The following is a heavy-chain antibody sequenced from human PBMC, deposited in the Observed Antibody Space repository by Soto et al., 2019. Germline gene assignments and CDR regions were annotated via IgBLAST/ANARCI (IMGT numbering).Heavy chain of an antibody. D-gene: IGHD2-2*01. J-gene: IGHJ6*02. Sequence: ASVKVSCKASGYTFTGYYMRWVRQAPGQGLDWMGWINPNSGGTNYAQKFQGWVTMTRDTSISTAYMELSRLRSDDTAVYYCARDREYCSSTSCLASGMDVWGQGTTVTVSS. CDR2: INPNSGGT. CDR3: ARDREYCSSTSCLASGMDV. V-gene: IGHV1-2*04. CDR1: GYTFTGYY.